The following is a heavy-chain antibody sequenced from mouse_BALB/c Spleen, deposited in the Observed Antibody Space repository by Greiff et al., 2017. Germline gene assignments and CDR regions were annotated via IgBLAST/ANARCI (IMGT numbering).Heavy chain of an antibody. CDR2: INPSTGYT. D-gene: IGHD1-1*01. CDR1: GYTFTSYW. Sequence: VQLQQSGAELAKPGASVKMSCKASGYTFTSYWMHWVKQRPGQGLEWIGYINPSTGYTEYNQKFKDKATLTADKSSSTAYMQLSSLTSEDSAVYYCAREEYYYGSRHFDYWGQGTTLTVSS. J-gene: IGHJ2*01. V-gene: IGHV1-7*01. CDR3: AREEYYYGSRHFDY.